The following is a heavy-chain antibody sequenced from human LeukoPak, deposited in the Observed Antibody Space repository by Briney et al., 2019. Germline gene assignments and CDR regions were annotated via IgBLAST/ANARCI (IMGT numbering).Heavy chain of an antibody. J-gene: IGHJ4*02. V-gene: IGHV1-2*02. CDR3: ARGGEWYYDSSTYRLFDY. D-gene: IGHD3-22*01. CDR1: GYTFTGYY. Sequence: GASVTVSCKASGYTFTGYYVHWVRQAPGQGLEWMGWLNLNGAGTSYPQKFQGRVTMSRDTSISTAYMELSRLRSDDTAVYYCARGGEWYYDSSTYRLFDYWGQGTLVTVSS. CDR2: LNLNGAGT.